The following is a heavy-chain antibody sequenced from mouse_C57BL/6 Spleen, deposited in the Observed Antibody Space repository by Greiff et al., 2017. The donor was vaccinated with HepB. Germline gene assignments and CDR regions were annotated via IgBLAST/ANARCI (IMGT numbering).Heavy chain of an antibody. V-gene: IGHV1-19*01. CDR2: INPYNGGT. D-gene: IGHD1-1*01. Sequence: VQLKQSGPVLVKPGASVKMSCKASGYTFTDYYMNWVKQSHGKSLEWIGVINPYNGGTSYNQKFKGKATLTVDKSSSTAYMELNSLTSEDSAVYYCARNYYGSSLHFDYWGQGTTLTVSS. CDR1: GYTFTDYY. CDR3: ARNYYGSSLHFDY. J-gene: IGHJ2*01.